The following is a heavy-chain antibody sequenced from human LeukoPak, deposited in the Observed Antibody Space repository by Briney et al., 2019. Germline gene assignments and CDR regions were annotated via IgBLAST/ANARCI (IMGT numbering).Heavy chain of an antibody. CDR3: ARGGKYQWDPFDY. V-gene: IGHV1-2*02. CDR1: GYTSTAYY. J-gene: IGHJ4*02. CDR2: INPDSGDT. D-gene: IGHD2-2*01. Sequence: ASVKVSCKASGYTSTAYYMHWVRQAPGNGLEWMGWINPDSGDTSYAQKFQGRVTMTRDTSITTAYMELSRLTSDDTTVYFCARGGKYQWDPFDYWGQGTLVTVSS.